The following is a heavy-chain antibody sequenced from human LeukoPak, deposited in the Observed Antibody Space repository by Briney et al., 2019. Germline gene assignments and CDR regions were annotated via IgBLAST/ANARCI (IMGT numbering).Heavy chain of an antibody. Sequence: SETLSLTCTVSGGSISGYYWSWIRQPPGKGLEWIGYIYYSGSTNYNPSLKSRVSISVDTSKNQFSLKLSSVTAADTAVYYCARLTYCSGGSRHYYFDYWGQGTLVTVSS. D-gene: IGHD2-15*01. CDR1: GGSISGYY. CDR2: IYYSGST. V-gene: IGHV4-59*08. J-gene: IGHJ4*02. CDR3: ARLTYCSGGSRHYYFDY.